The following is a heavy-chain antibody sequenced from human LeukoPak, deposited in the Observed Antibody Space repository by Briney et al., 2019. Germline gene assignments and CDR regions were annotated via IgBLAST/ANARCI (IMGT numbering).Heavy chain of an antibody. CDR3: ARDRFESKGRYYDFWSGNPHSDY. J-gene: IGHJ4*02. V-gene: IGHV1-46*01. CDR2: INPSGGST. Sequence: ASVKVSCKASGYTFTSYYMHWVRQAPGQGLEWMGTINPSGGSTSYAQKFQGRVTMTRDTSTSTVYMELSSLRSEDTAVYYCARDRFESKGRYYDFWSGNPHSDYWGQGTLVTVSS. D-gene: IGHD3-3*01. CDR1: GYTFTSYY.